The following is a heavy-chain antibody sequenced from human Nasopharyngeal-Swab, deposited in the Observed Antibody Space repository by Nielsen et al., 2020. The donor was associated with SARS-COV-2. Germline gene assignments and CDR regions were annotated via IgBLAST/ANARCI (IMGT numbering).Heavy chain of an antibody. CDR3: ATSSPIITISPNWFDP. J-gene: IGHJ5*02. CDR1: GYTFTSYD. CDR2: MNPNSGNT. Sequence: ASVKVSCKASGYTFTSYDINWVRQATGQGLEWMGWMNPNSGNTGYAQKFQGRVTMTRNTYISTAYMELSSLRSEDTAVYYCATSSPIITISPNWFDPWGQGTLVTVSS. D-gene: IGHD3-3*01. V-gene: IGHV1-8*01.